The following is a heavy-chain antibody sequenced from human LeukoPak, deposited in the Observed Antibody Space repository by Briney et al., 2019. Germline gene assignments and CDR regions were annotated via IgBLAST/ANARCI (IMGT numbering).Heavy chain of an antibody. D-gene: IGHD6-19*01. Sequence: GGSLRLSCAASGFTFSSNSMNWVRQAPGTGLEWVSSISSSSSYIYYADSVKGRFTISRDNAKNSLYLQMNSLRAEDTAVYYCARDLRNSSPAWGQGTLVTVSS. V-gene: IGHV3-21*01. CDR2: ISSSSSYI. CDR3: ARDLRNSSPA. CDR1: GFTFSSNS. J-gene: IGHJ5*02.